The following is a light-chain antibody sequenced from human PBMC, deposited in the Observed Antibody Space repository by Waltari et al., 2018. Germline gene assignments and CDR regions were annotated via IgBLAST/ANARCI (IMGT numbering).Light chain of an antibody. Sequence: DIQMTQSPSSLSASVGDRVTITCRASQSISTFLNWYQQRPGKAPELLIYAASSLQSGVPSGFSGSGSGTDFTLTISSLQPEDFATYYCQQSYSSLYTFGQGTKLEI. CDR1: QSISTF. J-gene: IGKJ2*01. CDR2: AAS. V-gene: IGKV1-39*01. CDR3: QQSYSSLYT.